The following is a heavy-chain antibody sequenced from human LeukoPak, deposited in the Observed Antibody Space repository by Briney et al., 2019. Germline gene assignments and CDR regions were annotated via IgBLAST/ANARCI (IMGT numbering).Heavy chain of an antibody. CDR2: TYYRSKWYN. J-gene: IGHJ5*02. Sequence: SQTLSLTCAISGDSVSSNSAAWNWIRQSPSRGLEWLGRTYYRSKWYNDYAVSVKSRITINPDTSKNQFSLQLNSVTPEDTAVYYCARDAPDYYDSSGYNNWFDPRGQGTLVTVSS. CDR1: GDSVSSNSAA. D-gene: IGHD3-22*01. V-gene: IGHV6-1*01. CDR3: ARDAPDYYDSSGYNNWFDP.